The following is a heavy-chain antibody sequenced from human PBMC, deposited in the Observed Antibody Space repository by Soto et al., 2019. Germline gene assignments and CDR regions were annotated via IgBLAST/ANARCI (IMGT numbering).Heavy chain of an antibody. D-gene: IGHD5-12*01. CDR3: AREEMATSAYGMDV. J-gene: IGHJ6*02. V-gene: IGHV1-18*01. CDR2: ISGDNGDT. Sequence: ASVKVSCKASGYTFTNFGISWVRQAPGQGLECMGWISGDNGDTHYAQKFQGWVTMTRDTSISTAYMELSRLRSDDTAVYYCAREEMATSAYGMDVWGQGTTVTVSS. CDR1: GYTFTNFG.